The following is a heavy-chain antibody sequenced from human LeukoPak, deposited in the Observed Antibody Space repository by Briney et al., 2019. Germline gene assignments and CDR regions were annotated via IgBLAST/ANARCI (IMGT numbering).Heavy chain of an antibody. CDR3: AKDMNTVTTTFDY. CDR2: ISNDATKK. J-gene: IGHJ4*02. Sequence: GGSLRLSGAASGFTFSTYAMHWARQAPGKGLEWVAVISNDATKKYYADSVKGRSTISRDNSENTLYLQMNSLRAEDTAVYHCAKDMNTVTTTFDYWGQGTLVTVSS. D-gene: IGHD4-17*01. V-gene: IGHV3-30*18. CDR1: GFTFSTYA.